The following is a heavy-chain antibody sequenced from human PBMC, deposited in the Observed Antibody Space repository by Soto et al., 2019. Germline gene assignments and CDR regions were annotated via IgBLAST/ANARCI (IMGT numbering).Heavy chain of an antibody. Sequence: GGSLRLSCAASGFTFGNYAMNWVRQAPGKGLEWVSGISGGSGDSTFYADSVKGRFTISRDNSKNTLHLQMNSLRTEDTAVYYCAKNQPSWATRAAFDYWGQGTLVTVSS. CDR3: AKNQPSWATRAAFDY. V-gene: IGHV3-23*01. CDR2: ISGGSGDST. J-gene: IGHJ4*02. D-gene: IGHD2-2*01. CDR1: GFTFGNYA.